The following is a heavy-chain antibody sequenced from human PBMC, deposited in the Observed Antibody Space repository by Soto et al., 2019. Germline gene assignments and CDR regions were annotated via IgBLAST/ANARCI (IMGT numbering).Heavy chain of an antibody. Sequence: QVQLVQSGADVKKPGSSVKVSCKASGGRFSSYAISWVRQAPGQGLEWMGGIIPIFGTANYAQKFQGRVTITADESTSTAYMELSSLRSEDTAVYYCARGGVVVRGYYYGMDVWGQGTTVTVSS. CDR3: ARGGVVVRGYYYGMDV. D-gene: IGHD3-22*01. CDR2: IIPIFGTA. CDR1: GGRFSSYA. J-gene: IGHJ6*02. V-gene: IGHV1-69*01.